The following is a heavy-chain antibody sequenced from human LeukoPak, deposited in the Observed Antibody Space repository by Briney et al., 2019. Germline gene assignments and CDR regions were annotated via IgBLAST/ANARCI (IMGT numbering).Heavy chain of an antibody. Sequence: PGGSLRLSCAASGFSFKSYAMNWVRRAPGKGLEWVSSISESGDSTHYADSVKGRFTISRDNSLNTLYLQMNGLTAEDTAVYYCAKHYVNCWGQGTLVTVSS. CDR3: AKHYVNC. CDR1: GFSFKSYA. D-gene: IGHD4-17*01. CDR2: ISESGDST. J-gene: IGHJ4*02. V-gene: IGHV3-23*01.